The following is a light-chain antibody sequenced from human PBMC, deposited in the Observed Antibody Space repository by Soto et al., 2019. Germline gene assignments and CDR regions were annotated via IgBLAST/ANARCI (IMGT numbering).Light chain of an antibody. Sequence: QSALTQPRSVSGSPGQSVTISCTGTSSDVGCYNYVSWYQQHPGKAPKLMIFDVSKRPSGVPDRFSGSKSGNTASLTISGLQAEDEADYYCCSYAGSYVVFGAGTMLTVL. V-gene: IGLV2-11*01. CDR2: DVS. J-gene: IGLJ2*01. CDR3: CSYAGSYVV. CDR1: SSDVGCYNY.